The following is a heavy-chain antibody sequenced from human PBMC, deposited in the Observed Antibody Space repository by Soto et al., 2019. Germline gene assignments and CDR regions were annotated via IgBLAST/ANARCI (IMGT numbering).Heavy chain of an antibody. D-gene: IGHD3-10*01. CDR1: GFTFSSYA. Sequence: GGSLRLSGAAAGFTFSSYAISWVRQAPVKGLEWVSAISGSGGSTYYADSVKGRFTISRDNSKNTLYLQMNSLRAEDTAVYYCAKNYYGSGRYYYYYGMDVWGQGTTVTVSS. CDR3: AKNYYGSGRYYYYYGMDV. CDR2: ISGSGGST. J-gene: IGHJ6*02. V-gene: IGHV3-23*01.